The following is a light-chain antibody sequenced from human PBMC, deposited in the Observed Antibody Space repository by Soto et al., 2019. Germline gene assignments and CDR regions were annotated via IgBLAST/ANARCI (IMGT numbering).Light chain of an antibody. CDR3: QQYSSYWT. V-gene: IGKV1-5*01. J-gene: IGKJ1*01. CDR1: QSISRW. CDR2: DAT. Sequence: QITQSASTVSASVGDRVTITCRASQSISRWLAWYQQKPGKAPKLLIHDATSLESGVPSRFSGSGSGTEFTLTISSLQPDDFATYYCQQYSSYWTFAQGTKVDIK.